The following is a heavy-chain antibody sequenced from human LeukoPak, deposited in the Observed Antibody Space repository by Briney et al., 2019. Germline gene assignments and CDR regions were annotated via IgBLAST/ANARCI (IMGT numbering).Heavy chain of an antibody. CDR1: GFTFSSYW. Sequence: GGSLRLSCAASGFTFSSYWMTWVRQAPGMGPECVANINQDGSDKNYMDSVKGRFTISRDNTKNSVYLQMSSLRAEDTAVYYCAREVWGPEYWGQGTLVTVSS. V-gene: IGHV3-7*01. CDR2: INQDGSDK. J-gene: IGHJ4*02. D-gene: IGHD1-14*01. CDR3: AREVWGPEY.